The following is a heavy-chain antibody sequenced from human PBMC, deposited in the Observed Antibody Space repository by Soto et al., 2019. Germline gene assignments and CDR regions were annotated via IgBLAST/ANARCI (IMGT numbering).Heavy chain of an antibody. D-gene: IGHD3-22*01. J-gene: IGHJ6*02. CDR1: GFTFSIYS. CDR2: ISSSSSTI. CDR3: ARAPRDSSGYYSSYYYSMDV. Sequence: LRLSCAASGFTFSIYSMNWVRQAPGKGLEWVSYISSSSSTIYYADSVKGRFTISRDNAKNSLYLQMNSLRDEDTAVYYCARAPRDSSGYYSSYYYSMDVWGQGTTVTVSS. V-gene: IGHV3-48*02.